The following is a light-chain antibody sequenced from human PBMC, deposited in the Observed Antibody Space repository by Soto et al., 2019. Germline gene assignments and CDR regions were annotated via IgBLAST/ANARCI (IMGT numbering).Light chain of an antibody. J-gene: IGLJ2*01. V-gene: IGLV1-40*01. CDR1: SSNIGASYD. CDR2: DNN. Sequence: QSVLTQPPSVSGAPGQRVTFSCTGSSSNIGASYDVNWYQQLPGTAPKLLIFDNNNRPSGVPDRFSGSKSGTSAFLAITGLQAEDEADYYCQSYDSSLSGVVFGGGTKVTVL. CDR3: QSYDSSLSGVV.